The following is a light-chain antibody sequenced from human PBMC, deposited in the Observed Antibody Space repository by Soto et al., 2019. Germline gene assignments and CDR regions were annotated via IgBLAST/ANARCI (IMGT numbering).Light chain of an antibody. J-gene: IGLJ1*01. CDR1: SSNIGANS. V-gene: IGLV1-44*01. CDR2: TND. Sequence: QSVLTQPPSASGTPGQRVTISCSGASSNIGANSVTWYRQLPGTGPHLLFFTNDQRRSGVPDRFSGSTSGTSASLAISGPQSEDEGDYYCAAWDDSMNGYVFGGGTKLTVL. CDR3: AAWDDSMNGYV.